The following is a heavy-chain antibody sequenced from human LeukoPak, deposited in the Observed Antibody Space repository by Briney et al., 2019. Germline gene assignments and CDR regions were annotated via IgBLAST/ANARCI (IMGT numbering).Heavy chain of an antibody. CDR2: ISSSSSTI. CDR1: GFTFSTFE. D-gene: IGHD4/OR15-4a*01. J-gene: IGHJ4*02. V-gene: IGHV3-48*03. Sequence: GGSLRLSCVASGFTFSTFEMNWVRQAPGKGLEWVSYISSSSSTIYYADSVKGRFTISRDNDRNSLYLQMNSLRTEDTAIYYCARELGCDFWGQGTLVTVSS. CDR3: ARELGCDF.